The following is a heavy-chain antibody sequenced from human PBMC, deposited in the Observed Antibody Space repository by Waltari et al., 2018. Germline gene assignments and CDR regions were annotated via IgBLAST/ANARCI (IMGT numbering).Heavy chain of an antibody. D-gene: IGHD1-26*01. CDR2: VSVSGKTM. CDR1: GFIFSNYE. V-gene: IGHV3-48*03. Sequence: EVQLVESGGGLVQPGGSLRLSCAATGFIFSNYEMNWVRQTPGKGLEWVSYVSVSGKTMYNVDSVKGRFTIPRDNAKNSLHLQMNSLRAEDTAVYYCARAYSGSYYRYFEYWGQGALVTVSS. J-gene: IGHJ1*01. CDR3: ARAYSGSYYRYFEY.